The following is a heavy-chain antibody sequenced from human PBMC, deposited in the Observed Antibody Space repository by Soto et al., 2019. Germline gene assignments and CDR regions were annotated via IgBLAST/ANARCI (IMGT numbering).Heavy chain of an antibody. Sequence: GGSLRLSCAASGFTFSTYSMNWVRQAPGKGLEWVSSISSSSSYIYYADSVKGRFTISRDNAKNSLYLQMNSLRAEDTAVYYCARDLHDYVSFRFDPWGQGTLVTVSS. CDR2: ISSSSSYI. CDR3: ARDLHDYVSFRFDP. CDR1: GFTFSTYS. D-gene: IGHD3-16*01. V-gene: IGHV3-21*01. J-gene: IGHJ5*02.